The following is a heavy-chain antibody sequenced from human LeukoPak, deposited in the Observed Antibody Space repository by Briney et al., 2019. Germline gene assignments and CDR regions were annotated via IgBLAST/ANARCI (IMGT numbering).Heavy chain of an antibody. CDR1: GYTFTSYY. CDR3: AREVVPAAIPEGDYYYYYMDV. J-gene: IGHJ6*03. V-gene: IGHV1-46*01. D-gene: IGHD2-2*02. CDR2: INPSGGST. Sequence: GASVKVSCKASGYTFTSYYMHWVRQAPGQGLEWMGIINPSGGSTSYAQKFQGRVTMTRDTSTSTVYMELSSLRSEDTAVYYCAREVVPAAIPEGDYYYYYMDVWGKGTTVTVSS.